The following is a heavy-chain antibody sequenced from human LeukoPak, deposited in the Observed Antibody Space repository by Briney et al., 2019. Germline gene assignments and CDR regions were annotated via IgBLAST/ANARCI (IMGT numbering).Heavy chain of an antibody. CDR1: GGSFSGYY. Sequence: SETLSLTCAVYGGSFSGYYWSWIRQPPGKGLEWIGEINHSGSTNYNPSLKSRVTISVDTSKNQFSLKLGSVTAADTAVYYCARGTRWLQALDYWGQGTLVTVSS. D-gene: IGHD5-24*01. CDR3: ARGTRWLQALDY. V-gene: IGHV4-34*01. CDR2: INHSGST. J-gene: IGHJ4*02.